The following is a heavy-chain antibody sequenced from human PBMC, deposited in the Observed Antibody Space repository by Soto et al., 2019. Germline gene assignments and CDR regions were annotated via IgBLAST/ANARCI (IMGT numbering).Heavy chain of an antibody. Sequence: EVQLLESGGGLVQPGGSLRLSCADSGFTFSGYAMSWVRQAPGKGLEWVSVISGSGGSTYYADSVTGRFTISRDNSKNTLYLQMNSLRAEDTALYYCAKLRGYSGYESLDNWGQGTLVTVSS. J-gene: IGHJ4*02. CDR3: AKLRGYSGYESLDN. CDR2: ISGSGGST. V-gene: IGHV3-23*01. CDR1: GFTFSGYA. D-gene: IGHD5-12*01.